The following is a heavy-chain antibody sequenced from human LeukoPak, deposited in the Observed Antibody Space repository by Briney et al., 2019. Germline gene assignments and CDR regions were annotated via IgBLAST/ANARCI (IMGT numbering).Heavy chain of an antibody. D-gene: IGHD1-26*01. V-gene: IGHV1-46*01. Sequence: ASVTVSCTASGYTFTSYYMHWVRQAPGQGGEWMVIINPSGGSTSYAQKFQGRVTMTRDMSTSTVYMELSSLRSEDTAVYYCARAEWEPTFYYWGQGTLVTVSS. J-gene: IGHJ4*02. CDR2: INPSGGST. CDR1: GYTFTSYY. CDR3: ARAEWEPTFYY.